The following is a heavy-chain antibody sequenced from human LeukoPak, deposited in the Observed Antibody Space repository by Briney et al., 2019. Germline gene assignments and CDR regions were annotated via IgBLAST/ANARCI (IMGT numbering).Heavy chain of an antibody. D-gene: IGHD6-13*01. CDR2: IYYSGST. J-gene: IGHJ4*02. CDR1: GGSISSYY. Sequence: SETLSLTCTVAGGSISSYYWSWIWQPPGKGLEGIGHIYYSGSTNYNPSLKSRVTISVETSKDEFSLKLRSVTAADTAVYYCARVTGYRIEDYFDYWGQGTLVTVSS. V-gene: IGHV4-59*01. CDR3: ARVTGYRIEDYFDY.